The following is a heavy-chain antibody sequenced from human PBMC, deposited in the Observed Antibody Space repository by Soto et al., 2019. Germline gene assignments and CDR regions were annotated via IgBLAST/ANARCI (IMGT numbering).Heavy chain of an antibody. Sequence: GGALRLSYPASALTFSTYSVIWVRHAPGEGLVWVSRGYNDGDTTMRVSSVTGRFTISRDNAKITVYLQMRGLRVDDTAMYYSEIRPGYSTGGDYWGQGTLVIVSS. CDR2: GYNDGDTT. D-gene: IGHD2-15*01. CDR1: ALTFSTYS. CDR3: EIRPGYSTGGDY. V-gene: IGHV3-74*03. J-gene: IGHJ4*02.